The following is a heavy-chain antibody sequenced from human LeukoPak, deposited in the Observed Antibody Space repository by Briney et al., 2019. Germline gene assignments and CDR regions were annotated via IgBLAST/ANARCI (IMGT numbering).Heavy chain of an antibody. CDR1: GGSFSGYY. Sequence: SETLSLTCAVYGGSFSGYYWSWIRQPPGKGLEWIGSIYYSGSTYYNPSLKSRVTISVDTSKNQFSLKLSSVTAADTAVYYCARSGYSRNYFDYWGQGTLVTVSS. V-gene: IGHV4-34*01. J-gene: IGHJ4*02. CDR3: ARSGYSRNYFDY. CDR2: IYYSGST. D-gene: IGHD6-13*01.